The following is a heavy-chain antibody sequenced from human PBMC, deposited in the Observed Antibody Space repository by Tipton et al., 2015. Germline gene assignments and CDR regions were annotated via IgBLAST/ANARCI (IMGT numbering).Heavy chain of an antibody. D-gene: IGHD3-10*01. CDR2: ISPDGSFT. CDR3: TRETYYGSGSAIDY. CDR1: GVTFSRHW. V-gene: IGHV3-74*01. J-gene: IGHJ4*02. Sequence: SLRLSCGGSGVTFSRHWMHWVRQAPGKGLVWVSRISPDGSFTTYGDSVKGRFTISRDNAKKTLHLQMKSLRAEDTAVYYCTRETYYGSGSAIDYWGQGTLVIVSS.